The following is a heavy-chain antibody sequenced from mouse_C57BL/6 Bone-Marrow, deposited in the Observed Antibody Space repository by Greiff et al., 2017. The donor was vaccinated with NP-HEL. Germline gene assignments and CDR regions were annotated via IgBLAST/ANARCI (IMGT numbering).Heavy chain of an antibody. Sequence: QVQLQQPGADLVMPGASVKLSCKASGYTFTSYWMHWVKQRPGQGLEWIGEIDPSDSYTNYNQKFKGKSTLTVDKSSSTAYMQLSSLTSEDSAVYYCASMVTTAYWYFDVWGTGTTVTVSS. CDR1: GYTFTSYW. V-gene: IGHV1-69*01. CDR3: ASMVTTAYWYFDV. J-gene: IGHJ1*03. CDR2: IDPSDSYT. D-gene: IGHD2-2*01.